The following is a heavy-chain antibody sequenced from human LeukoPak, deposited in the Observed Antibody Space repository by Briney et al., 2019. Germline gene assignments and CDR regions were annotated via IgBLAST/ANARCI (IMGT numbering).Heavy chain of an antibody. J-gene: IGHJ4*02. CDR1: GGSISSGGYY. CDR2: IYYSGST. V-gene: IGHV4-39*01. CDR3: ARYGYPGIAVANY. Sequence: SETLSLTCTVSGGSISSGGYYWGWIRQPPGKGLEWIGSIYYSGSTYYNPSLKSRVTISVDTSKNQFSLKLSSVTAADTAVYYCARYGYPGIAVANYWGQGTLVTVSS. D-gene: IGHD6-19*01.